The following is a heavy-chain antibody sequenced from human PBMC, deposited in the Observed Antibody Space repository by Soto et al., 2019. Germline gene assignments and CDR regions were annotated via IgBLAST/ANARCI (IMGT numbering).Heavy chain of an antibody. V-gene: IGHV3-30*18. D-gene: IGHD6-13*01. CDR1: GFTFSSYG. J-gene: IGHJ6*02. CDR2: ISYDGSNK. CDR3: GKQQNRWAYHYYYYGMDV. Sequence: QVQLVESGGGVVQPGRSLRLSCAASGFTFSSYGMHWVRQAPGKGLEWVAVISYDGSNKYYADSVKGRFTISRDNSKNTLYLQMNSLRAEDTAVYYCGKQQNRWAYHYYYYGMDVWGQGTTVTVSS.